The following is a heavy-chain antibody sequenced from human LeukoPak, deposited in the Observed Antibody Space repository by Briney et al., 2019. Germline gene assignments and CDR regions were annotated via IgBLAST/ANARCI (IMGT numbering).Heavy chain of an antibody. V-gene: IGHV3-21*05. CDR3: ARDPTQYLRYGHFDY. D-gene: IGHD5/OR15-5a*01. CDR2: IRTRSSLI. Sequence: GGSLRLSCAASGFDFSIYSMNYIRQAPGKGLEWVSYIRTRSSLIYYAHSVKGRFTISRDNAKNSLYLQMNSLSDEDTAVYYCARDPTQYLRYGHFDYWGQGTLVTVSS. J-gene: IGHJ4*02. CDR1: GFDFSIYS.